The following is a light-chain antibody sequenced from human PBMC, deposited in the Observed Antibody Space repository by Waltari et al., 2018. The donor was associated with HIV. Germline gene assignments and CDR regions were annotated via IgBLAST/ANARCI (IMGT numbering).Light chain of an antibody. V-gene: IGLV2-14*01. CDR1: SSDARGYNY. CDR3: SSYTSSSTQV. J-gene: IGLJ1*01. CDR2: EVS. Sequence: QSALPQPAAVSASPGPSLPISCTGTSSDARGYNYVTWYQQHPANAPKLMLYEVSNRPSGVSNRFSGSKSGNTASLTISGLQAEDEADYYCSSYTSSSTQVFGTGTKVTVL.